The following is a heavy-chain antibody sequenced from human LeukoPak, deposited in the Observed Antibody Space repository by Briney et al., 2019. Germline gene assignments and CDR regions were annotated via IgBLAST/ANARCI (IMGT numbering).Heavy chain of an antibody. Sequence: PGGSLRLSCAASGFTFSDYYMNWIRQAPGRGLEWISYRSSSGNNLYYADSVKGRFTISRNNAKNSLYLQMNSLRPEDTAVYYCARARDGYNYYPFDYWGQGTLVTVSS. CDR2: RSSSGNNL. CDR3: ARARDGYNYYPFDY. CDR1: GFTFSDYY. J-gene: IGHJ4*02. V-gene: IGHV3-11*01. D-gene: IGHD5-12*01.